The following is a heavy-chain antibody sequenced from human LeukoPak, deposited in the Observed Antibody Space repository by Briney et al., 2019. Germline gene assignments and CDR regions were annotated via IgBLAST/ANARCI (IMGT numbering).Heavy chain of an antibody. J-gene: IGHJ5*02. D-gene: IGHD6-25*01. V-gene: IGHV4-59*08. CDR2: IYYNGIT. CDR1: GGSINSYY. Sequence: PSETLSLTCTVSGGSINSYYWTWIWQPPGKGLEWIACIYYNGITNYKSSLESRLTISVDTSKNQFSLRLRSVTAADTAVYYCARQNPPGSKKGWFDPWGQGTLVTVSS. CDR3: ARQNPPGSKKGWFDP.